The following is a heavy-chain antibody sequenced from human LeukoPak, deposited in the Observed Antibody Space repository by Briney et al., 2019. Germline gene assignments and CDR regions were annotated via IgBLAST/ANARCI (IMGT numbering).Heavy chain of an antibody. D-gene: IGHD3-16*01. CDR2: IYYSGYT. Sequence: SETLSLTCTVSGYSIRSSIHYWGWIRQPPGKGLKWIGNIYYSGYTTYSPSLRSRVTVSVDTSKNQFSLKLSSVTAADTAVYYCARETSQKGAHYMDVWGKGTTITISS. J-gene: IGHJ6*03. CDR3: ARETSQKGAHYMDV. V-gene: IGHV4-61*01. CDR1: GYSIRSSIHY.